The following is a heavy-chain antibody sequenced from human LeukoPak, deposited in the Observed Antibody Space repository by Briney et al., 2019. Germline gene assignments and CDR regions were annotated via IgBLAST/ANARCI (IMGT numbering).Heavy chain of an antibody. CDR3: ARDYGGNGDAFDI. Sequence: SETLSLTCTVSGGSISSGGYYWSWNRQHPGKGLEWIGYIYYSGSTYYNPSLKSRVTISVDTSKNQFSLKLSSVTAADTAVYYCARDYGGNGDAFDIWGQGTMVTVSS. V-gene: IGHV4-31*03. J-gene: IGHJ3*02. CDR1: GGSISSGGYY. CDR2: IYYSGST. D-gene: IGHD4-23*01.